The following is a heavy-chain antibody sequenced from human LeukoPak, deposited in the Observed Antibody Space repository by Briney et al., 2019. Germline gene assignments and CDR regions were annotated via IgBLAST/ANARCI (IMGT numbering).Heavy chain of an antibody. J-gene: IGHJ4*02. D-gene: IGHD3-22*01. V-gene: IGHV4-34*01. CDR3: ARVPWARYYYDSSVFDY. Sequence: SETLSLTCTVYGGSFSGYYWSWIRQPPGKGLEWIGEINHSGSTNYNPSLKSRVTISVDTSKNQFSLKLSSVTAADTAVYYCARVPWARYYYDSSVFDYWGQGTLVTVSS. CDR2: INHSGST. CDR1: GGSFSGYY.